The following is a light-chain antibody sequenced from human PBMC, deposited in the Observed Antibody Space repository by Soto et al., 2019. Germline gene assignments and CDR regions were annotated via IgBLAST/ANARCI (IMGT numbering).Light chain of an antibody. J-gene: IGKJ4*01. CDR2: HAS. CDR3: QQYNKWPLT. V-gene: IGKV3-15*01. Sequence: EIVMTQSPATLSVSPGERATLSCRASQSVSNNLAWYQQKPGQAPRLLLYHASTRATGIPARFSGSGSGTEFTITISSLQSEDFAVYYCQQYNKWPLTFGGGTKVEIK. CDR1: QSVSNN.